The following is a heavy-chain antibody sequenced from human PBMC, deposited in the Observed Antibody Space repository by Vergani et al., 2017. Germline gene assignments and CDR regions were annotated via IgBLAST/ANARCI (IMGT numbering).Heavy chain of an antibody. V-gene: IGHV1-18*01. CDR1: GYTLTELS. D-gene: IGHD3-16*02. Sequence: QVQLVQSGAEVKKPGASVKVSCKVSGYTLTELSMHWVRQAPGQGLEWMGWISAYNGNTNYAQKLQGRVTMTTDTSTSTAYMELRSLRSDDTAVYYCARGMSRLRLGELSSYTFDYWGQGTLVTVSS. J-gene: IGHJ4*02. CDR3: ARGMSRLRLGELSSYTFDY. CDR2: ISAYNGNT.